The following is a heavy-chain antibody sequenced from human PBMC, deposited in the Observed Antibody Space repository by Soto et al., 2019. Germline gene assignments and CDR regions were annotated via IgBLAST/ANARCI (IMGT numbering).Heavy chain of an antibody. V-gene: IGHV4-59*08. Sequence: SETLSLTCTVSGGSISSYYWSWIRQPPGKGLEWIGYIYYSGSTNYNPSLKSRVTISVDTSKNQFSLKLSSVTAADTAVYYCARQSYCSSTSCYSRYYYYYMDVWGKGTTVTVSS. CDR1: GGSISSYY. CDR2: IYYSGST. D-gene: IGHD2-2*01. CDR3: ARQSYCSSTSCYSRYYYYYMDV. J-gene: IGHJ6*03.